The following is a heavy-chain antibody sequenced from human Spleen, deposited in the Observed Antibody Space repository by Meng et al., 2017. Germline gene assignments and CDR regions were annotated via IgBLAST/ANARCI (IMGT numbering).Heavy chain of an antibody. CDR2: IDPKSGDT. CDR3: ARDEDISAAGKLFGDY. D-gene: IGHD6-13*01. Sequence: QGQLVQLGAEGKKPGASVKVSCKPPGNNFPDYWLHWVRRAPGQGLEWMGRIDPKSGDTHYAQRFQGRVTMTGDTSISTAYMELSGLRSDDTAMYYCARDEDISAAGKLFGDYWGQGTLVTVFS. J-gene: IGHJ4*02. V-gene: IGHV1-2*06. CDR1: GNNFPDYW.